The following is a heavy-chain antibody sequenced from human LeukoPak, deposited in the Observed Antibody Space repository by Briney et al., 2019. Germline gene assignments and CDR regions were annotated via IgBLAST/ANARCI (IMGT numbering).Heavy chain of an antibody. J-gene: IGHJ4*02. V-gene: IGHV3-30*02. CDR3: AKDEGYCSSTSCSCDY. CDR2: IRYDGSNK. D-gene: IGHD2-2*01. Sequence: GGSLRLSCAASGFTFSSYGMHWVRQAPGKGLEWVAFIRYDGSNKYYADSVKGRFTISRDNSKNTLYLQMNSLRAEDTAVYYCAKDEGYCSSTSCSCDYWGQRTLVTLSS. CDR1: GFTFSSYG.